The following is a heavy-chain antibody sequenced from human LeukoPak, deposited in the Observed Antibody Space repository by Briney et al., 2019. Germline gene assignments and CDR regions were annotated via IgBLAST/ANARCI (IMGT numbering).Heavy chain of an antibody. CDR1: GGSISSSSYY. CDR3: ARGGVTIFGVVINEECYFDY. CDR2: IYYSGST. Sequence: SETLSLTCTVSGGSISSSSYYWGWIRQPPGKGLEWIGSIYYSGSTYYNPSLKSRVTISVDTSKNQFSLKLSSVTAADTAVYYCARGGVTIFGVVINEECYFDYWGQGTLVTVSS. D-gene: IGHD3-3*01. J-gene: IGHJ4*02. V-gene: IGHV4-39*01.